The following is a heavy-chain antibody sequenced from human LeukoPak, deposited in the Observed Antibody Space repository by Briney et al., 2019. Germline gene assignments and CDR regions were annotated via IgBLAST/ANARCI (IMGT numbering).Heavy chain of an antibody. Sequence: GGSLRLSCAASGFTFSSYSMNWVRQAPGKGLEWVSSISSSSSYIYYADSVKGRFTISRDNAKNSLYPQMNSLRAEDTAVYYCARGIHYYDSSGYEFDYWGQGTLVTVSS. D-gene: IGHD3-22*01. CDR1: GFTFSSYS. V-gene: IGHV3-21*01. J-gene: IGHJ4*02. CDR3: ARGIHYYDSSGYEFDY. CDR2: ISSSSSYI.